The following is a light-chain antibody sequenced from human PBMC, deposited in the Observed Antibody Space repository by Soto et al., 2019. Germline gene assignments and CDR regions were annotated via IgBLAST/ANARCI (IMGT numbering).Light chain of an antibody. V-gene: IGLV1-47*01. J-gene: IGLJ3*02. CDR3: ATWDDSLTGLV. CDR2: KTD. CDR1: SSNIGSNY. Sequence: QAVVTQPPSASGTPGQGVSISCSGSSSNIGSNYVYWYQQLPGRAPRLIIYKTDQRPSGVPDRFSGSKSGTSASLAISGLRSEDEALYHCATWDDSLTGLVFGGGTQLTVL.